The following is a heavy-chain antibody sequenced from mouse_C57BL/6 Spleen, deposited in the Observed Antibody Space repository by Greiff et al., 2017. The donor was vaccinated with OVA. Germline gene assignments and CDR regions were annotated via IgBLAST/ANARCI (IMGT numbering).Heavy chain of an antibody. CDR2: ISSGGDYI. Sequence: EVHLVESGAGLVKPGGSLKLSCAASGFTFSSYAMSWVRQTPEKRLEWVAYISSGGDYIYYADTVKGRFTISRDNARNTLYLQMSSLKSEDTAMYYCTRRVVGYFDYWGQGTTLTVSS. CDR3: TRRVVGYFDY. J-gene: IGHJ2*01. CDR1: GFTFSSYA. V-gene: IGHV5S21*01.